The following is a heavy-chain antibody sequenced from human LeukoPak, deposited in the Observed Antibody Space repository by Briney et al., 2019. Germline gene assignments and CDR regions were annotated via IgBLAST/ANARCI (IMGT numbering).Heavy chain of an antibody. V-gene: IGHV3-30*04. J-gene: IGHJ6*02. Sequence: GRSLRPSCAASGFTFSSYAMHWVRQAPGKGLEWVAVISYDGSNKYYADSVKGRFTISRDNSKNTLYLQMNSLRAEDTAVYYCARVEVTTYYYYYGMDVWGQGTTVTVSS. CDR2: ISYDGSNK. CDR1: GFTFSSYA. CDR3: ARVEVTTYYYYYGMDV. D-gene: IGHD4-17*01.